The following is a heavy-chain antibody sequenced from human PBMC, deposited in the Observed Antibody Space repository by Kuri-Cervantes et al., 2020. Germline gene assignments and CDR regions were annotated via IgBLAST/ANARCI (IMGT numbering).Heavy chain of an antibody. D-gene: IGHD2-2*01. J-gene: IGHJ6*03. Sequence: SETLSLTCTVSGGSISSSSYYWGWIRQPPGKGLEWIGSIYYSGSTYYNPSLKSRDTISVDTSKNQFSLKLSSVTAADTAVYYCAKDRPTAPKSIVVVPAAPPTYYMDVWGKGTTVTVSS. CDR3: AKDRPTAPKSIVVVPAAPPTYYMDV. V-gene: IGHV4-39*07. CDR1: GGSISSSSYY. CDR2: IYYSGST.